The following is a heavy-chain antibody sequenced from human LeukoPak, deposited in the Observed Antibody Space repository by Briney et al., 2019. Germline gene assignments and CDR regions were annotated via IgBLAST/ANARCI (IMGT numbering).Heavy chain of an antibody. Sequence: ASVTVSFKASGYTFTGYYMHWVRQAPGQGLEWMGWINPNSGGTNYAQKLQGRVTMTTDTSTSTAYMELRSLRSDDTAVYYCAREKSTMVRGASNFDYWGQGTLVTVSS. D-gene: IGHD3-10*01. V-gene: IGHV1-2*02. CDR3: AREKSTMVRGASNFDY. CDR1: GYTFTGYY. J-gene: IGHJ4*02. CDR2: INPNSGGT.